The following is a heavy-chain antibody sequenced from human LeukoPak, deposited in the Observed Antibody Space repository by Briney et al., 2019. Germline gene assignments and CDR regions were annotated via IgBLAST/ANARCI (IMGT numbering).Heavy chain of an antibody. V-gene: IGHV4-59*01. D-gene: IGHD3-10*01. J-gene: IGHJ4*02. CDR3: ATMVQGVYTYFGS. CDR1: GGSISSYC. CDR2: IYYSGST. Sequence: PSETLSLTCTVSGGSISSYCWSWIRQPPGKGLEWIGYIYYSGSTNYNPSLKSRVTISVDTSKNQFSLKLRSVTAADTAVYYCATMVQGVYTYFGSWGQGNLVAVSS.